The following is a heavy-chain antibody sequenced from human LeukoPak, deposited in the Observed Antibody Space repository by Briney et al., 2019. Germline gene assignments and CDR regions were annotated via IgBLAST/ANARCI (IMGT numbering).Heavy chain of an antibody. D-gene: IGHD6-13*01. V-gene: IGHV1-8*01. CDR3: ARGDKQLVSERRKGGSDP. CDR2: MNPNSANT. CDR1: GYTFTSYA. J-gene: IGHJ5*02. Sequence: ASVKVSFKTSGYTFTSYAISWVRQAPGQGLEWMGWMNPNSANTGYAQKFQGRVTMTWNISINTAYMELSSLRAEDTALYYCARGDKQLVSERRKGGSDPWGQGTLVTVSS.